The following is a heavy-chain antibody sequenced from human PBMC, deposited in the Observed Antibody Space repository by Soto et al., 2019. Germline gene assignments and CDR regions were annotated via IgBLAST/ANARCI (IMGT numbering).Heavy chain of an antibody. CDR2: ISYDGSSK. CDR3: ERGTNRIATEFDP. J-gene: IGHJ5*02. Sequence: PGGSLRLSCAASGFTFSSYAMHWVRQAPGKGLEWVAVISYDGSSKYYADSVKGRFTISRDNSKNTLYLQMNSLRAEDTAVYYCERGTNRIATEFDPWGQGTLVTVSS. V-gene: IGHV3-30-3*01. D-gene: IGHD6-25*01. CDR1: GFTFSSYA.